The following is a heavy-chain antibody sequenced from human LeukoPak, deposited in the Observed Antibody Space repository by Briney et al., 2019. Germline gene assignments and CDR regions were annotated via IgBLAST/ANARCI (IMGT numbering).Heavy chain of an antibody. D-gene: IGHD3-10*01. J-gene: IGHJ4*02. CDR1: GFTFSSYA. CDR3: ARGTYGSFLY. CDR2: IGGSGGST. V-gene: IGHV3-23*01. Sequence: PGGSLRLSCAASGFTFSSYAMSWVRQAPGKGPEWVSAIGGSGGSTYYADSVKGRFTISRDNSENTLYLQMNSLRAEDTAVYYCARGTYGSFLYWGQGALVTVSS.